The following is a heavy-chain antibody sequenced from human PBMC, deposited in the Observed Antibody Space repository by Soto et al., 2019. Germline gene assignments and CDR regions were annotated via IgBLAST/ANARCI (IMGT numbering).Heavy chain of an antibody. CDR1: GYTFTSYA. Sequence: ASVKVSCKASGYTFTSYAMHWVRQAPGQRLEWMGWINAGNGNTKYSQKFQGRVTITRDTSASTAYMELSSLRSEDTAVYYCARVGCSGGSCYGKNWFDPWGQGTLVPVSS. CDR3: ARVGCSGGSCYGKNWFDP. CDR2: INAGNGNT. J-gene: IGHJ5*02. D-gene: IGHD2-15*01. V-gene: IGHV1-3*01.